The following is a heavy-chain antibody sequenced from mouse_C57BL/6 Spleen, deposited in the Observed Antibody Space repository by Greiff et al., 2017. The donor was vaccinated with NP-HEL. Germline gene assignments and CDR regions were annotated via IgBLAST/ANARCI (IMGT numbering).Heavy chain of an antibody. D-gene: IGHD1-1*01. Sequence: EVQLVESGGDLVKPGGSLKLSCAASGFTFSSYGMSWVRQTPDKRLEWVATISSGGSYTYYPDSVKGRFTISRDNAKNTLYLQMSSLKSEDTAMYYCARIPVATGYFDVWGTGTTVTVSS. CDR3: ARIPVATGYFDV. V-gene: IGHV5-6*01. CDR2: ISSGGSYT. CDR1: GFTFSSYG. J-gene: IGHJ1*03.